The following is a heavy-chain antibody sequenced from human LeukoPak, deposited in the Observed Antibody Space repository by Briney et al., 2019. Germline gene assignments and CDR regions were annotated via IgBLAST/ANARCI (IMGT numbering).Heavy chain of an antibody. CDR1: GFSFSSHA. J-gene: IGHJ4*02. D-gene: IGHD3-16*01. Sequence: GGSLRLSCVASGFSFSSHAMCWVRRAPGKGLEWVSSIDISGGATWYADSVWGRFTISRDNSKNTLYLQMTSLRVEDTALYYCANEIRPNDYWGQGTLVSVSS. CDR2: IDISGGAT. CDR3: ANEIRPNDY. V-gene: IGHV3-23*05.